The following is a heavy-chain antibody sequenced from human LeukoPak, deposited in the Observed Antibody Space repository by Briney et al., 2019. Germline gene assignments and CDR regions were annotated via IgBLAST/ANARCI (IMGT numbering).Heavy chain of an antibody. V-gene: IGHV3-23*01. Sequence: GGTLRLSCAASGFSFRSHGMNWVRQAPGKGLEWVSAISGSGGSTYYADSVKGRFTISRDNSKNTLYLQMNSLRAEDTAVYYCAKVIPSWFGELLPFDYWGQGTLVTVSS. D-gene: IGHD3-10*01. CDR1: GFSFRSHG. CDR3: AKVIPSWFGELLPFDY. J-gene: IGHJ4*02. CDR2: ISGSGGST.